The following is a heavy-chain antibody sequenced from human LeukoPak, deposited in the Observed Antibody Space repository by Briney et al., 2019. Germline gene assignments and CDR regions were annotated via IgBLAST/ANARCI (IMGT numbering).Heavy chain of an antibody. D-gene: IGHD3-3*01. V-gene: IGHV1-18*04. CDR1: GYTFISHG. Sequence: ASVKVSCKSSGYTFISHGISWVRQAPGQGLEWMGWISGSSSNTNYAQRLQGRVTMTTDTSTTTAYMELRSLRSDDTAVYYCVRATGTWSDDGSDIWGQGTMVTVSS. J-gene: IGHJ3*02. CDR2: ISGSSSNT. CDR3: VRATGTWSDDGSDI.